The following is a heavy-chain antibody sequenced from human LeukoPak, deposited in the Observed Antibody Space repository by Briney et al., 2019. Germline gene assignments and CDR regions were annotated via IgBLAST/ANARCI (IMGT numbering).Heavy chain of an antibody. CDR1: GFTFSSYA. D-gene: IGHD5-18*01. CDR3: AKDPTAMVSYTWFDP. V-gene: IGHV3-23*01. Sequence: GESLRLSCAASGFTFSSYAMSWVRQAPGKGLEWVSAISGSGGSTHYADSVKGRFTISRDSSKNTLYLQMNSLRAEDTAVYYCAKDPTAMVSYTWFDPWGQGTLVTVSS. J-gene: IGHJ5*02. CDR2: ISGSGGST.